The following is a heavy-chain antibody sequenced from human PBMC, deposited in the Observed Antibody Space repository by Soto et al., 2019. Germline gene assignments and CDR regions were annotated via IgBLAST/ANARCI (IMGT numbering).Heavy chain of an antibody. CDR1: GFSLSTSGMC. CDR2: IDWDDDK. V-gene: IGHV2-70*01. J-gene: IGHJ6*02. Sequence: SGPTLVNPTQTLTLTCTFSGFSLSTSGMCVSWIRQPPGKALEWLALIDWDDDKYYSTSLKTRLTISKDTSKNQVVLTMTNMDPVDTATYYCARTYGDYARSGMYGMDVWGQGTTVTVSS. D-gene: IGHD4-17*01. CDR3: ARTYGDYARSGMYGMDV.